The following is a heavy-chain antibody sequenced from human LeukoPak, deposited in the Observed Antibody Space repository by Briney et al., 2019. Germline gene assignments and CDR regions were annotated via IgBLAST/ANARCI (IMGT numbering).Heavy chain of an antibody. D-gene: IGHD1-26*01. V-gene: IGHV1-2*04. J-gene: IGHJ3*02. CDR2: INPNSGGT. CDR1: GYTFTGYY. CDR3: ARDGSPGELYAFDI. Sequence: ASVKVSCKASGYTFTGYYMHWVRQAPGQGLEWMGWINPNSGGTNYAQKFQGWVTMIRDTSISTAYMELSRLRSDDTAVYYCARDGSPGELYAFDIWGQGTMVTVSS.